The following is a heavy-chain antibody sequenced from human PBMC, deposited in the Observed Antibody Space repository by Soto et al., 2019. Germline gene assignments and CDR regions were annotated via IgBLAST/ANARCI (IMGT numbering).Heavy chain of an antibody. D-gene: IGHD3-16*01. CDR2: MNAKSGDT. J-gene: IGHJ6*02. CDR1: GYTFSDFD. CDR3: ARGNPFNYAGFDV. V-gene: IGHV1-8*01. Sequence: QAHLEESGAELKRPGASVKVSCKASGYTFSDFDINWLRQASGQGPEWMGWMNAKSGDTFFAQRFQGKFNMTWDTSLSTAYMEVGSLTSDDTAIYYCARGNPFNYAGFDVWGQGTTVAVSS.